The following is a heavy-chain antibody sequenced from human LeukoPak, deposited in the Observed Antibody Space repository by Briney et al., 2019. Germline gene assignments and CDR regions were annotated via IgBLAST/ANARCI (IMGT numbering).Heavy chain of an antibody. CDR2: IIPAFGTA. J-gene: IGHJ6*03. Sequence: ASVKVSCKGSGGTFSSYSISWVRQAPGQGLGWMGGIIPAFGTAHYVQKFQGRVTFTTDESQTTAYMELRSMRSEDKAVYYCASEGNYDSSGYSRYNYYYMDVWGKGTAVTVSS. CDR3: ASEGNYDSSGYSRYNYYYMDV. D-gene: IGHD3-22*01. CDR1: GGTFSSYS. V-gene: IGHV1-69*05.